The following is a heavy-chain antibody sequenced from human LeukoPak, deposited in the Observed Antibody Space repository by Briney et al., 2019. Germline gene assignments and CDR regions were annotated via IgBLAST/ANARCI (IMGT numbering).Heavy chain of an antibody. CDR3: VRSSGSLDY. J-gene: IGHJ4*02. V-gene: IGHV6-1*01. D-gene: IGHD1-26*01. CDR1: GDSVSSKSAA. CDR2: TYYRSKWYR. Sequence: SQTLSLTCAISGDSVSSKSAAWTWIRQSPWRGLEWLGRTYYRSKWYREYAVSVKSRMTINPDTSKNQFSLQLSSVTPEDTALYFCVRSSGSLDYWGQGTLVTVSS.